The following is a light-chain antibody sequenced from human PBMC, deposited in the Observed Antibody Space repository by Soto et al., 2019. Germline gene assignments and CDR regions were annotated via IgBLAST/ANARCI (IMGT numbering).Light chain of an antibody. Sequence: IVMTQSPATLSMSPGERATLSFRASQSRNRDLAWYQQKTGQSPRLLIFGASIRATSISARFSGGGSWTEFTLTLGSLQSEDCALYYCQQYNNWPGTFGQGTKVDI. CDR2: GAS. CDR3: QQYNNWPGT. V-gene: IGKV3-15*01. J-gene: IGKJ1*01. CDR1: QSRNRD.